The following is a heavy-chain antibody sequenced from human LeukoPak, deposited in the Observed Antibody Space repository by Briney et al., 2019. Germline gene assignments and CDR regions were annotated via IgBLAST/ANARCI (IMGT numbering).Heavy chain of an antibody. D-gene: IGHD6-6*01. CDR2: TYDSGSTNYT. V-gene: IGHV4-59*01. CDR3: ARFPRY. CDR1: GGSINYYY. J-gene: IGHJ4*02. Sequence: SETLSLTCIVSGGSINYYYWTWIRQPPGKGLEWIGYTYDSGSTNYTNYNPSLKSRVTISADTSKNQFSLEVNSVTAADTAVYYCARFPRYWGQGTLVTVSS.